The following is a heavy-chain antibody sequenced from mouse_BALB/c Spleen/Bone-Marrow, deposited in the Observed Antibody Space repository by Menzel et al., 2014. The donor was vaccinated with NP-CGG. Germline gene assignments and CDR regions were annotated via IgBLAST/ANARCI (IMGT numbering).Heavy chain of an antibody. V-gene: IGHV1S56*01. CDR3: ARSGDSSGYGFAY. CDR1: GYTFTSYD. CDR2: IYPGDGST. Sequence: VQRVESGPELVKPGALVKISCKAPGYTFTSYDINWVKQRPGQGLEWIGWIYPGDGSTKYDEKFKGKATLTADKSSSTAYMQLSSLTSENSAVYFCARSGDSSGYGFAYWGQGTLVTVSA. D-gene: IGHD3-2*01. J-gene: IGHJ3*01.